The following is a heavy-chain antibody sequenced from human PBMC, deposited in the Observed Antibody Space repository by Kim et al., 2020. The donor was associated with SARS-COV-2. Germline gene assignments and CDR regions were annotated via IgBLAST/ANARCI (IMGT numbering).Heavy chain of an antibody. Sequence: SETLSLTCTVSGGSISSGGYYWSWIRQHPGKGLEWIGYIYYSGSTYDNPSLKSRLTISLDTSKNQFSLKLSSVTAADTAVYYCARAKSNYSDYSVVAFDIWGQGTMVTVSS. CDR1: GGSISSGGYY. J-gene: IGHJ3*02. CDR2: IYYSGST. CDR3: ARAKSNYSDYSVVAFDI. V-gene: IGHV4-31*03. D-gene: IGHD4-17*01.